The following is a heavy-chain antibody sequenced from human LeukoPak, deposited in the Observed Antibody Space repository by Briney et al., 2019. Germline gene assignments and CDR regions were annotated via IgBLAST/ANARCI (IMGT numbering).Heavy chain of an antibody. J-gene: IGHJ1*01. CDR2: IKRKTDGGTT. CDR1: GFTFSNAW. V-gene: IGHV3-15*01. Sequence: GGSLRLSCAASGFTFSNAWMSWVRQAPGKGLEWVGRIKRKTDGGTTDYAAPVKGRFTISRDDSKNTLYLQMNSLKTEDTAVYYCTTDYPYYCSSTSCYASEYFQHWGQGTLVTVSS. D-gene: IGHD2-2*01. CDR3: TTDYPYYCSSTSCYASEYFQH.